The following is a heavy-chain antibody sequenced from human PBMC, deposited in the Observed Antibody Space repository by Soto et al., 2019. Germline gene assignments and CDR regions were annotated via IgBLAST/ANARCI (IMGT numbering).Heavy chain of an antibody. CDR3: ARDGKKASSSRYNWFDT. Sequence: GASVKVSCKASGGTFSSYAISWVRQAPGQGLEWMGGIIPIFGTANYAQKFQGRVTITADESTSTAYMELSSLRSEDTAVYYCARDGKKASSSRYNWFDTWGQGTLVTVSS. V-gene: IGHV1-69*13. CDR1: GGTFSSYA. D-gene: IGHD6-13*01. CDR2: IIPIFGTA. J-gene: IGHJ5*02.